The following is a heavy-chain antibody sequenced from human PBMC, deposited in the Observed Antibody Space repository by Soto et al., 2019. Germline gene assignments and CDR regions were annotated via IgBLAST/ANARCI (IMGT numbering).Heavy chain of an antibody. CDR1: GYSFPTHW. J-gene: IGHJ3*01. Sequence: GESLKISCKGSGYSFPTHWIGWVRQMPGKGLEWMGIIYPGDSHAIYSPSFQGQVTMPADKSISTAYLQWSSLKASDTAMYYCARPYSGGPNDPFDVWGQGTMVTVSS. D-gene: IGHD1-26*01. CDR3: ARPYSGGPNDPFDV. CDR2: IYPGDSHA. V-gene: IGHV5-51*01.